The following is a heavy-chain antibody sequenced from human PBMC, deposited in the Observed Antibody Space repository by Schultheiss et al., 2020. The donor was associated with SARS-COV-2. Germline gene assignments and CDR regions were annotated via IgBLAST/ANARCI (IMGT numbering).Heavy chain of an antibody. CDR3: ARIVPEFHCDY. J-gene: IGHJ4*02. D-gene: IGHD3-10*01. CDR1: GGSISSYY. CDR2: IYYSGST. Sequence: SETLSLTCTVSGGSISSYYWSWIRQPPGKGLEWIGYIYYSGSTYYNPSLKSRVTISVDTSKNQFSLKLSSVTAADTAVYYCARIVPEFHCDYWGQGTLVTVSS. V-gene: IGHV4-59*12.